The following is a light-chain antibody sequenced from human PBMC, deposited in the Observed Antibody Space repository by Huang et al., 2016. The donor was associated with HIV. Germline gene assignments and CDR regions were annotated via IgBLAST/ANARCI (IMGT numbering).Light chain of an antibody. V-gene: IGKV1-6*01. CDR3: LQDHNYPRT. J-gene: IGKJ1*01. CDR1: QGITDD. CDR2: GAS. Sequence: AIQMTQSPSSLSASVGDRVTITCRASQGITDDLAWYQQKPGKAPKLLISGASTLRSGVPSRFSGSGSGTDFTLTISSLRPEDYATYYCLQDHNYPRTFGQGTKVEI.